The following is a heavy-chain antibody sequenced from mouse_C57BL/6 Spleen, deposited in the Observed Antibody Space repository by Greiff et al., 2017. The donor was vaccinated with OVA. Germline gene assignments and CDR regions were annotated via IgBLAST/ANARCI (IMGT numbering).Heavy chain of an antibody. J-gene: IGHJ3*01. D-gene: IGHD2-3*01. CDR3: AEGNGYYGFAY. CDR2: IDPSDSET. Sequence: VQLQQPGAELVRPGSSVKLSCKASGYTFTSYWMHWVKQRPIQGLEWIGNIDPSDSETHYNQKFKDKATLTVDKSSSTAYMQLSSLTSEDSAVYYCAEGNGYYGFAYWGQGTLVNVSA. CDR1: GYTFTSYW. V-gene: IGHV1-52*01.